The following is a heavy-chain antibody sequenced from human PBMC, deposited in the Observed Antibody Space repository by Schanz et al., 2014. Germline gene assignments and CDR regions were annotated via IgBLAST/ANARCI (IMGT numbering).Heavy chain of an antibody. V-gene: IGHV3-11*04. Sequence: VQLLESGGGLVQPGGSLRLSCTASGFPFSDYFMAWIRQPPGRGLEWVSYIGNGGVTIYYADSVKGRFTISRDNSKNTLYLQMNSLRVEDTAVYFCVSQTGSPNYWGQGTLVTVSS. CDR2: IGNGGVTI. J-gene: IGHJ4*02. CDR1: GFPFSDYF. CDR3: VSQTGSPNY. D-gene: IGHD6-13*01.